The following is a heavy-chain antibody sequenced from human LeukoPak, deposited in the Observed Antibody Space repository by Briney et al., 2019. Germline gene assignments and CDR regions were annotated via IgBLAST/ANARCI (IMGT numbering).Heavy chain of an antibody. CDR2: ISYDGNNK. V-gene: IGHV3-30*18. Sequence: GGSLRLSCAASGFTFSSYGMYWVRQAPGKGLEWVAVISYDGNNKYYADSVKGRFTISRDNSKNTLYLQMNSLRAEDTAVYYCAKDPSTMVRGVIPYWGQGTLVTVSS. D-gene: IGHD3-10*01. CDR3: AKDPSTMVRGVIPY. CDR1: GFTFSSYG. J-gene: IGHJ4*02.